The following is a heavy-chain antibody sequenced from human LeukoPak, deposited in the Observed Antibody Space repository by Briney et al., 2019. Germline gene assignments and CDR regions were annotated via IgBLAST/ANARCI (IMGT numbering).Heavy chain of an antibody. CDR2: ISYDGSNK. V-gene: IGHV3-30-3*01. D-gene: IGHD6-13*01. CDR3: ARGASYSSSWN. CDR1: GFTFSSYA. J-gene: IGHJ4*02. Sequence: GGSLRLSCAASGFTFSSYAMHWVRQAPGNGLEWVAVISYDGSNKYYADSVKGRFTISRDNSKNTLYLQMNSLRAEDTAVYYCARGASYSSSWNWGQGTLVTVSS.